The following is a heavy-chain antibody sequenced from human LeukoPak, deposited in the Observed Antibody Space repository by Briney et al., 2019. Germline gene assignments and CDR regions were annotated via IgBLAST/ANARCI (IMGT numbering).Heavy chain of an antibody. Sequence: SETLSLTCTVSNGSISSSSYYWGWIRQPPGKGLEWIGSIYYSGTTYYNPSLKSRVTISVDTSKNQFSLKLSSVTAADAAVYYCARGRRITIFGVVLGDYFDYWGQGTLVTVSS. V-gene: IGHV4-39*07. CDR2: IYYSGTT. J-gene: IGHJ4*02. CDR3: ARGRRITIFGVVLGDYFDY. D-gene: IGHD3-3*01. CDR1: NGSISSSSYY.